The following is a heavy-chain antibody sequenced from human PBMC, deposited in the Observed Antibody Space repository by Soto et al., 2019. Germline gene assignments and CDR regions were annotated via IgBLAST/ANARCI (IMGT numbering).Heavy chain of an antibody. D-gene: IGHD6-6*01. Sequence: QVQLVQSGAEVKKPGSSVKVSCKASGGTFSSYAISWVRQAPGQGLEWMGGIIPIFGTANYAQKFQGRVTITGDKYTGTAYMERSSLRSEDTAVYYCASVGGKQLVLGRMDFWGQGSTVTVSS. J-gene: IGHJ6*01. CDR1: GGTFSSYA. CDR2: IIPIFGTA. V-gene: IGHV1-69*06. CDR3: ASVGGKQLVLGRMDF.